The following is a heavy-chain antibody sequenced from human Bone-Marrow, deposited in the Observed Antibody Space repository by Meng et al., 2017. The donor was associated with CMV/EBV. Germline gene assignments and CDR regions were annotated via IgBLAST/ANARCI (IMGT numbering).Heavy chain of an antibody. CDR1: GFTFDEYT. CDR3: AKEKTIFGGSDGVDV. D-gene: IGHD3-3*01. J-gene: IGHJ6*02. Sequence: GESLKISCAASGFTFDEYTMHWVRQAPGKGLEWVSLIGWDGVSTSYADSVKGRFTISRDNSKNSLYLQMSSLRAEDTAFYYCAKEKTIFGGSDGVDVWGQGITVNVYS. CDR2: IGWDGVST. V-gene: IGHV3-43*01.